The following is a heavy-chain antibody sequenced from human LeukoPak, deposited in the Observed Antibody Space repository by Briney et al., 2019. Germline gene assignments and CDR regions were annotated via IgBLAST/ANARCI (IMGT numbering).Heavy chain of an antibody. CDR2: MNPNSGNT. J-gene: IGHJ4*02. D-gene: IGHD3-22*01. CDR1: GYTFTSYD. Sequence: GASVKVSCKASGYTFTSYDINWVRQATGQGLEWMGWMNPNSGNTGYAQKFQGRVTMTRNTSISTAYMELSSLRSEDTAVYYCAGTYHYDSSGYYHYSLWGQGTLVTVSS. CDR3: AGTYHYDSSGYYHYSL. V-gene: IGHV1-8*01.